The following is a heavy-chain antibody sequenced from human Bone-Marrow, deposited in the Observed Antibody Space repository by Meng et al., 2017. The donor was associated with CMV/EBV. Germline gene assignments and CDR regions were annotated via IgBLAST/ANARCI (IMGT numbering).Heavy chain of an antibody. V-gene: IGHV3-30*02. Sequence: GESLKISCSVSGFTFRSYGMHWVRQAPGKGLEWVAFIRYDGSNKYYADSVKGRFTISRDNSKNTLYLQMNSLRAEDTAVYYCARDRVLYYDFWSGYHVSDDYWGQGTLVTVSS. CDR1: GFTFRSYG. D-gene: IGHD3-3*01. CDR3: ARDRVLYYDFWSGYHVSDDY. CDR2: IRYDGSNK. J-gene: IGHJ4*02.